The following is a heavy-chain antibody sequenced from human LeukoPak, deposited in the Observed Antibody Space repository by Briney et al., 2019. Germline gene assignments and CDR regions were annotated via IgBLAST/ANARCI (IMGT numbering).Heavy chain of an antibody. CDR3: ARLGQLGYCSGGSRPTDYFDY. V-gene: IGHV4-34*01. D-gene: IGHD2-15*01. CDR1: GGSFSGYY. Sequence: SETLSLTCAVYGGSFSGYYWSWIRQPPGKGLEWIGEINHSGSTNYNPSLKSRVTISVDTSKNQFSLKLSSVTAADTAVYYCARLGQLGYCSGGSRPTDYFDYWGQGTLVTVSS. J-gene: IGHJ4*02. CDR2: INHSGST.